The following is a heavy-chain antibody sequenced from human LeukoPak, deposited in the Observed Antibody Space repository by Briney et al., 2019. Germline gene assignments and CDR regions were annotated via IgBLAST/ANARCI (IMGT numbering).Heavy chain of an antibody. CDR3: ASADYYDSSGYFIPHYYYGMDV. CDR1: GFTFSSYS. V-gene: IGHV3-21*01. J-gene: IGHJ6*02. D-gene: IGHD3-22*01. Sequence: PGGSLRLSCAASGFTFSSYSMNWVRQAPGKGLEWVSSISSSSSYIYYADSVKGRFTISRDNAKNSLYLQMNSLRAEDMAVYYCASADYYDSSGYFIPHYYYGMDVWGQGTTVTVSS. CDR2: ISSSSSYI.